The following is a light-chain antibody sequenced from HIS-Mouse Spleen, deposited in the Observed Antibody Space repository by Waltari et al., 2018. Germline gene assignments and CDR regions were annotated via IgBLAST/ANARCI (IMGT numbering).Light chain of an antibody. J-gene: IGKJ4*01. CDR2: DAS. CDR1: QGISSA. V-gene: IGKV1-13*02. CDR3: QQFNSYPLT. Sequence: AIQLTQSPSSLSASVGDRVTITCRASQGISSALPWYQQKPGKAPKLLIYDASSLESGVPSRFSGSGSGTDFTLTISSLQPEDFATYYCQQFNSYPLTFGGGTK.